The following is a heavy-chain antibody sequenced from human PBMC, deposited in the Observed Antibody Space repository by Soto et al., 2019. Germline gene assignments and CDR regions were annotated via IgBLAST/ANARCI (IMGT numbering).Heavy chain of an antibody. CDR1: GGSISSYY. V-gene: IGHV4-59*12. Sequence: PSETLSLTCTVSGGSISSYYWSWIRQPPGKGLEWIGYIYYSGSTNYNPSLKSRVTISVDTSKNQFSLKLSSVTAADTAVYYCARAAPISITYYFDYWGQGTLVTVSS. CDR2: IYYSGST. D-gene: IGHD2-21*01. J-gene: IGHJ4*02. CDR3: ARAAPISITYYFDY.